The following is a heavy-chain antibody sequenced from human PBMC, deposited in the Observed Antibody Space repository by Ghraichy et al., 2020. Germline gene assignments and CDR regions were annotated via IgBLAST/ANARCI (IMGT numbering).Heavy chain of an antibody. CDR3: ARAGGDGYNFYFDY. V-gene: IGHV4-59*01. CDR2: IYYSGST. D-gene: IGHD5-24*01. Sequence: SETLSLTCTVSGGSISSYYWSWIRQPPGKGLEWIGYIYYSGSTNYNPSLKSRVTISVDTSKNQFSLKLSSVTAADTAVYYCARAGGDGYNFYFDYWGQGTLVTVSS. J-gene: IGHJ4*02. CDR1: GGSISSYY.